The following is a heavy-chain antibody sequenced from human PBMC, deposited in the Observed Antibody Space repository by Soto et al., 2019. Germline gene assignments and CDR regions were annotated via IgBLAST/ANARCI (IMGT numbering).Heavy chain of an antibody. CDR2: ISSSGSTI. D-gene: IGHD5-12*01. J-gene: IGHJ4*02. CDR1: GFTFSDYY. V-gene: IGHV3-11*01. CDR3: ARRDSEVDIVATNFDY. Sequence: GGSLRLSCAASGFTFSDYYMSWIRQAPGKGLEWVSYISSSGSTIYYADSVKGRFTISRDNAKNSLYLQMNSLRAEDTAVYYCARRDSEVDIVATNFDYWGQGTLVTVSS.